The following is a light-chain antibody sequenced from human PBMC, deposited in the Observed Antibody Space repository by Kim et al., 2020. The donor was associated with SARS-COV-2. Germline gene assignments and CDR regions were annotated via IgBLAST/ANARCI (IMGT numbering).Light chain of an antibody. V-gene: IGKV3-11*01. CDR3: QQRANWPLT. CDR1: QSVGTF. CDR2: DTF. J-gene: IGKJ4*01. Sequence: EIILTQSPATLSLSPGERATLSCRASQSVGTFLAWYQQHPGQSPRLLIYDTFNRATGIPARFSGSWSGTDFTLTISSLEPEDFAVYYCQQRANWPLTFGGGTKVDIK.